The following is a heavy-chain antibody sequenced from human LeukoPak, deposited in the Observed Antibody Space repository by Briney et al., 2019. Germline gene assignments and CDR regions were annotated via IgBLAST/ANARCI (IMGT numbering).Heavy chain of an antibody. D-gene: IGHD3-9*01. CDR3: ARVYDVLTGGFDH. CDR1: GFTVSSNY. Sequence: PGGSLRLSCAASGFTVSSNYMNWVRQAPGKGLEWVSVIYGGGNIYYADSVKGRFTISRDNSKNTLYLQMNSLRAEDTAVYYCARVYDVLTGGFDHWGQGALVTVSS. CDR2: IYGGGNI. V-gene: IGHV3-53*01. J-gene: IGHJ4*02.